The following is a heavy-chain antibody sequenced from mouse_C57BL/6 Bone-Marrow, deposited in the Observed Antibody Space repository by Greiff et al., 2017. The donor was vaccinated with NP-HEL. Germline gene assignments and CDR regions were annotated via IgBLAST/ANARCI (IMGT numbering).Heavy chain of an antibody. J-gene: IGHJ1*03. CDR2: ISGGGGNT. D-gene: IGHD2-1*01. Sequence: EVMLVESGGGLVKPGGSLKLSCAASGFTFSSYTMSWVRQTPEKRLEWVATISGGGGNTYYPDSVKGRFTISRDYAKNTLYLQMSSLRSEDTALYYCARHWDGNSWYFDVWGTGTTVTVSS. V-gene: IGHV5-9*01. CDR3: ARHWDGNSWYFDV. CDR1: GFTFSSYT.